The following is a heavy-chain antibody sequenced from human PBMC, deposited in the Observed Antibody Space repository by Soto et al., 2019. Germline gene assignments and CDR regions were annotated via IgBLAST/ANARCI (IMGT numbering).Heavy chain of an antibody. Sequence: PGGSLRLSCAASGFTFDDYAMHWVRQAPGKGLEWVSGISWNSGSIGYADSVKGRFTISRDNAKNSLYLQMNSLRAEDTALYYCAKDVGYSDYDSLDTDAFDIWSRGTMVTVSS. CDR3: AKDVGYSDYDSLDTDAFDI. V-gene: IGHV3-9*01. J-gene: IGHJ3*02. CDR1: GFTFDDYA. D-gene: IGHD5-12*01. CDR2: ISWNSGSI.